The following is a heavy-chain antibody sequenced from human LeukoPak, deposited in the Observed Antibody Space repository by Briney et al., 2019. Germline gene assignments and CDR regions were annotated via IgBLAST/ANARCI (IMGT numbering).Heavy chain of an antibody. J-gene: IGHJ4*02. CDR3: AKDPYGPRYFDY. V-gene: IGHV3-23*01. CDR1: GFTFSIYA. D-gene: IGHD4-17*01. CDR2: LSGSGYNT. Sequence: GGSLRLSCAASGFTFSIYALSCVSHAPGKGLELVASLSGSGYNTYYAGSGKGRFTISRDNSKNTVYLQMNSLRAEETAVYYCAKDPYGPRYFDYWGQGTLVTVSS.